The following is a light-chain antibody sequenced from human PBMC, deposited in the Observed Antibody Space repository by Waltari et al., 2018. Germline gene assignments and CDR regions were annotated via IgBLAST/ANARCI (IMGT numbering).Light chain of an antibody. V-gene: IGKV1-39*01. CDR3: QQSYRTPRLT. Sequence: DIQMTQSPSSVSASVGDRVTITCRASQNIGTSLNWYQQKPGKAPKLLVHAASSLYSGVPSRFSGSGSGTDFTLTISSLQPEEFTTYYCQQSYRTPRLTFGGGTKVDIK. J-gene: IGKJ4*01. CDR1: QNIGTS. CDR2: AAS.